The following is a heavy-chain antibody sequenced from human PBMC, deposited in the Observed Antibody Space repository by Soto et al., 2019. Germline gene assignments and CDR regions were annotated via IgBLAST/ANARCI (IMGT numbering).Heavy chain of an antibody. D-gene: IGHD2-15*01. V-gene: IGHV3-13*01. Sequence: GGSLRLSCAASGFTFSSYDMHWVRQATGKGLEWVSAIGTAGDTYYPGSVKGRFTISRENAKNSLYLQMNSLRAGDTAVYYCARGYCSGGSCYVNYYHYYMDVWGKGTTVTVSS. J-gene: IGHJ6*03. CDR3: ARGYCSGGSCYVNYYHYYMDV. CDR1: GFTFSSYD. CDR2: IGTAGDT.